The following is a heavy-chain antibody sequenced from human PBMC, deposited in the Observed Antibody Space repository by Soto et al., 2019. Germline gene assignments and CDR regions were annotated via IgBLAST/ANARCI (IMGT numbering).Heavy chain of an antibody. CDR3: ARFSGWYSAFDY. Sequence: PSETLSLTCTVSGGSISSYYWSWIRQPPGKGLEWIGYIYYSGSTNYNPSLKSRVTISVDTSKNEFSLKLSSVTAADTAVYYCARFSGWYSAFDYWGQGAPVTGSS. CDR2: IYYSGST. D-gene: IGHD6-19*01. V-gene: IGHV4-59*01. CDR1: GGSISSYY. J-gene: IGHJ4*02.